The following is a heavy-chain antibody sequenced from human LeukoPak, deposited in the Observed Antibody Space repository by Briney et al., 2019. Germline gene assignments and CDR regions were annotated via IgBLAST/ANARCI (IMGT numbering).Heavy chain of an antibody. D-gene: IGHD2-2*01. J-gene: IGHJ5*02. Sequence: SETLSLTCAVYGGSFSGYYWSWIRQPPGKGLEWIGEINHSGSTNYNPSLKSRVTISVDTSKNQFSLKLSSVTAADTAVYYCARGLSKESMGYCSSTSCFGFDPWGQGTLVTVSP. V-gene: IGHV4-34*01. CDR3: ARGLSKESMGYCSSTSCFGFDP. CDR2: INHSGST. CDR1: GGSFSGYY.